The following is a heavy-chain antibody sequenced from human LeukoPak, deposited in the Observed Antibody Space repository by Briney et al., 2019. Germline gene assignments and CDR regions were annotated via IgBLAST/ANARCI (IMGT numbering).Heavy chain of an antibody. CDR3: ARGQLSRSSSWSNYYYYYMDV. J-gene: IGHJ6*03. D-gene: IGHD6-13*01. V-gene: IGHV3-11*04. CDR1: GFTFSDYY. Sequence: GGSLRLSCAASGFTFSDYYMSWIRQAPGKGLELVSYISSSGRTIYYADSVKGRFTISRDNAKNSLYLQMNSLRAEDTAVYYCARGQLSRSSSWSNYYYYYMDVWGKGTTVTVSS. CDR2: ISSSGRTI.